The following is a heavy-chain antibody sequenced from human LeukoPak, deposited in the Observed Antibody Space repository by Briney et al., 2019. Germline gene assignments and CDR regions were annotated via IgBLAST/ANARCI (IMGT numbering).Heavy chain of an antibody. J-gene: IGHJ4*02. CDR2: INADGYST. V-gene: IGHV3-64*01. Sequence: GGSLRLSCAASGFTFSRYAFHWVRQAPGKGPEYISAINADGYSTYYVKSVEGRFIISRDNSKNTLYLQMGSVRPEDMAVYFCARVDDSSGSYVWGQGTLVTVSS. D-gene: IGHD3-22*01. CDR1: GFTFSRYA. CDR3: ARVDDSSGSYV.